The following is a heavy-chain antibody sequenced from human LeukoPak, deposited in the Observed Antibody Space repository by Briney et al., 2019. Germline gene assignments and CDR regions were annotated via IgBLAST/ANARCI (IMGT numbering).Heavy chain of an antibody. CDR3: ASAGHDGIGYKVC. Sequence: PSETLSLTCAVSGGSISSSNWWSWVRQPPGKGLEWIGEIYHSGSANYNPSLKSRVTIPVDKSKNQFSLRLSSVTAADTAVYYCASAGHDGIGYKVCWGQGTLVTVSS. CDR2: IYHSGSA. J-gene: IGHJ4*02. V-gene: IGHV4-4*02. D-gene: IGHD3-22*01. CDR1: GGSISSSNW.